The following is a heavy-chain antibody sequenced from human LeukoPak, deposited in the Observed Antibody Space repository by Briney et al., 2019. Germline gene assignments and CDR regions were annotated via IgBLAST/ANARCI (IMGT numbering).Heavy chain of an antibody. CDR3: ARAGSGSYPIDY. Sequence: SETLSLTCTVSGGSINTGGYYWTWIRQHPVKGLEWIGYVYYSGSTYFNPSLKSRLTIPIDTSKNQFSLRLRSVTAADAAVYYCARAGSGSYPIDYWGQGTLDTVSS. CDR1: GGSINTGGYY. CDR2: VYYSGST. V-gene: IGHV4-31*03. D-gene: IGHD1-26*01. J-gene: IGHJ4*02.